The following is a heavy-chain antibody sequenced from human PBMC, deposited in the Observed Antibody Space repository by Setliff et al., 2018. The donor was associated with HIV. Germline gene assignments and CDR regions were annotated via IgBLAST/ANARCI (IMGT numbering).Heavy chain of an antibody. CDR3: AGRAYGPLEH. D-gene: IGHD4-17*01. CDR1: GYSVSSGYY. J-gene: IGHJ4*02. CDR2: INQSGST. Sequence: SETLSLTCAVSGYSVSSGYYRGWIRQAPGKGLAWIGEINQSGSTNYNSSRRSRVTMSINLSKNQFSLKLTSVTAADTAVYYCAGRAYGPLEHWGQGNQVTVSS. V-gene: IGHV4-38-2*01.